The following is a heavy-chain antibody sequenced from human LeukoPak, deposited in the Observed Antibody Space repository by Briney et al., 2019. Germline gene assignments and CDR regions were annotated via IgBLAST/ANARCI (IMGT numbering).Heavy chain of an antibody. D-gene: IGHD3-9*01. CDR2: INHSGST. V-gene: IGHV4-34*01. J-gene: IGHJ4*02. Sequence: PSETLSLTCAVYGGSFSGYYWSWIRQPPGKGLEWIGEINHSGSTNYNPHLKSRVNISVETSKSHISLKLSSVTAADTSVYYCARVLPYRYDILGGYFDDWGQGTLVTVSS. CDR1: GGSFSGYY. CDR3: ARVLPYRYDILGGYFDD.